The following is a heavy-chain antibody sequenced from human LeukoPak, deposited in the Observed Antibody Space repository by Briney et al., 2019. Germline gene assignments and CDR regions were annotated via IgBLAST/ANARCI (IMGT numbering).Heavy chain of an antibody. J-gene: IGHJ5*02. CDR2: IDWDDDK. Sequence: SGPALVKPTLTLTLTCTFSGFSLSTSGMCVSWIRQPPGKALEWLALIDWDDDKYYSTSLKTRLTISKDTSKNQVVLTMTNMDPVDTATYYCARSVVAATLNTVEFDPWGQGTLVTVSS. CDR3: ARSVVAATLNTVEFDP. D-gene: IGHD2-15*01. V-gene: IGHV2-70*01. CDR1: GFSLSTSGMC.